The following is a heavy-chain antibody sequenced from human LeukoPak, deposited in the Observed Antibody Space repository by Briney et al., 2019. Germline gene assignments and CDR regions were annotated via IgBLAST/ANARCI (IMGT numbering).Heavy chain of an antibody. CDR1: GGSISSYY. CDR2: IYYSGST. Sequence: PSETLSLTCTVSGGSISSYYWSWVRQPPGKGLEWIGYIYYSGSTNYNPSLKSRVTISVDTSKNQFSLKLSSVTAADTAVYYCARGIAAAVDYWGQGTLVTVSS. CDR3: ARGIAAAVDY. D-gene: IGHD6-13*01. V-gene: IGHV4-59*01. J-gene: IGHJ4*02.